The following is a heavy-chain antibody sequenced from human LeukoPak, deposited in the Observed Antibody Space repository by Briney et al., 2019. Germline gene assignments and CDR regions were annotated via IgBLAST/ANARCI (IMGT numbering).Heavy chain of an antibody. Sequence: GGSLRLSCAASGFTVSSNYMSWVRQAPGKGLEWVSVMYSGGSTCYADSVKGRFTISRDNSKNTLYLQMNSLRAEDTAVYYCARATLLVADYWGQGNLVTVSS. CDR1: GFTVSSNY. D-gene: IGHD5-12*01. CDR3: ARATLLVADY. J-gene: IGHJ4*02. V-gene: IGHV3-53*01. CDR2: MYSGGST.